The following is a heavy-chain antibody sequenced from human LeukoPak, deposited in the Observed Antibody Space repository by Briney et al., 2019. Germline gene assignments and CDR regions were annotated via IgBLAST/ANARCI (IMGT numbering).Heavy chain of an antibody. CDR1: GYTLTELS. D-gene: IGHD6-13*01. J-gene: IGHJ4*02. CDR3: AREGAYSSSWYD. V-gene: IGHV1-2*02. Sequence: ASVKVSCKVSGYTLTELSMHWVRQAPGQGLEWMGWINPNSGGTNYAQKFQGRVTMTRDTSISTAYMELSRLRSDDTAVYYCAREGAYSSSWYDWGQGTLVTVSS. CDR2: INPNSGGT.